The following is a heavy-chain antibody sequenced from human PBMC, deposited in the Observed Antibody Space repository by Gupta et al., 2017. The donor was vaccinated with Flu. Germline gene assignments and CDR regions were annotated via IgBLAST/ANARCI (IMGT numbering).Heavy chain of an antibody. D-gene: IGHD5-24*01. CDR1: GYPFPGYY. J-gene: IGHJ4*02. V-gene: IGHV1-2*02. CDR2: INPESGAT. Sequence: QVQLVQSGAEVKKPGASVKVACKASGYPFPGYYVHWVRQAPGQGLEWMGWINPESGATNYAQKFQGRVTMTRDKSISTAYMELRSLRSDDTAVYYCTRVHRGYNYRPSAYWGQGTLVTVSS. CDR3: TRVHRGYNYRPSAY.